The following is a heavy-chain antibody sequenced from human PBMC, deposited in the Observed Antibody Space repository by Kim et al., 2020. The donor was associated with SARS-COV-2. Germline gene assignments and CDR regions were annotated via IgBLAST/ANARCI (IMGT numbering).Heavy chain of an antibody. D-gene: IGHD3-10*01. Sequence: YYVDSVKGRFTISRDNAKNSLYLQMNSLRAEDTAVYYCARLQTGIRHFDYWGQGTLVTVSS. CDR3: ARLQTGIRHFDY. J-gene: IGHJ4*02. V-gene: IGHV3-7*01.